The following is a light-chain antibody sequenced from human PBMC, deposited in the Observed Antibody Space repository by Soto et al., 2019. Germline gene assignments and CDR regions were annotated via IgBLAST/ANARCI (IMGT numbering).Light chain of an antibody. J-gene: IGKJ2*01. CDR1: QGISSY. CDR3: QQLNSYPYT. Sequence: DIQLTQSPSFLSASVGDRVTITCRASQGISSYLAWYQQKPGKAPKLLIYAASTFQSGLPSRFSGSGSGTEFSLTTGSLQPEDFATYYCQQLNSYPYTFGQGTNLEIK. CDR2: AAS. V-gene: IGKV1-9*01.